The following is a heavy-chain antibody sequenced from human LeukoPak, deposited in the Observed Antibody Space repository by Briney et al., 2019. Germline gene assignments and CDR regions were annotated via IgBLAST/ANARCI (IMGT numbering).Heavy chain of an antibody. CDR3: ARHGSSNWFHSDY. J-gene: IGHJ4*02. D-gene: IGHD6-13*01. V-gene: IGHV4-59*08. Sequence: PSETLSLTCTVSGGSISSYYWTWIRQPPGKGLEWIGYIYYSGSTGYNPFLKSRVTISVDTSKNQFSLRLTSVTAADTAVYYCARHGSSNWFHSDYWGQGTLVTVSS. CDR2: IYYSGST. CDR1: GGSISSYY.